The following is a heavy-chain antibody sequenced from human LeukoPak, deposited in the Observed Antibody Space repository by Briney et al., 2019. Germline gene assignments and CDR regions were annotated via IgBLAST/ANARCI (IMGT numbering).Heavy chain of an antibody. V-gene: IGHV3-21*01. Sequence: TGGSLRLSCAASGFTFSSYSMNWVRQAPGKGLEWVSSISSSSSYIYYADSVKGRSTISRDNAKNSLYLQMNSLRAEDTAVYYCARDFRPLGAFDIWGQGTMVTVSS. J-gene: IGHJ3*02. CDR3: ARDFRPLGAFDI. CDR2: ISSSSSYI. D-gene: IGHD7-27*01. CDR1: GFTFSSYS.